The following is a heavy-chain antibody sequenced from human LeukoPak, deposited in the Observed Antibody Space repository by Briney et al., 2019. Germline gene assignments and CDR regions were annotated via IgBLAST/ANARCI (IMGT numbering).Heavy chain of an antibody. CDR3: AKGIGDYGDTVDY. J-gene: IGHJ4*02. CDR1: GFTFSSYA. D-gene: IGHD4-17*01. V-gene: IGHV3-23*01. Sequence: PGGPLRLSCAASGFTFSSYAMSWVRQAPGKELQWVSAISGSGGSTYYADSVKGRFTISRDNSKNTLYLQMNSLRAEDTAVYYCAKGIGDYGDTVDYWGQGTLVTVSS. CDR2: ISGSGGST.